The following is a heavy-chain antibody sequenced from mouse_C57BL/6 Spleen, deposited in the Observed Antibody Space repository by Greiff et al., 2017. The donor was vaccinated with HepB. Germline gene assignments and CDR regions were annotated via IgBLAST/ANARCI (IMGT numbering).Heavy chain of an antibody. V-gene: IGHV1-81*01. J-gene: IGHJ2*01. CDR1: GYTFTSYG. CDR2: IYPRSGNT. Sequence: QVQLQQSGAELARPGASVKLSCKASGYTFTSYGISWVKQRTGQGLEWIGEIYPRSGNTYYNEKFKGKATLTADKSSSTAYMELRSLTSEDSAVYFCARHYSNFDYWSQGTTLTVSS. D-gene: IGHD2-5*01. CDR3: ARHYSNFDY.